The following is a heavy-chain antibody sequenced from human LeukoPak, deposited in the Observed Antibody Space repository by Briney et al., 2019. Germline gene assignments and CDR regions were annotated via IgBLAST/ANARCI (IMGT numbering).Heavy chain of an antibody. J-gene: IGHJ1*01. V-gene: IGHV1-69*05. CDR3: RILEEWLLCR. CDR2: IIPIFGTA. Sequence: GASVKVSCKASGGTFSSYAISWVRQAPGQGLEWMGGIIPIFGTANYAQKSQGRVTITTEQSTTTAYWERSRLTPEATALFYWRILEEWLLCRWGQGGLVTVAS. CDR1: GGTFSSYA. D-gene: IGHD3-3*01.